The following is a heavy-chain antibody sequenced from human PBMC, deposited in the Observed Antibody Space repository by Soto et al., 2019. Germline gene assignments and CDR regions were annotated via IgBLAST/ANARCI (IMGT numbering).Heavy chain of an antibody. V-gene: IGHV3-21*01. CDR3: ARDHAPYCSGGSCYSVNAFDI. Sequence: GGSLRLSCAASGFTFSSYSMNWVRQAPGKGLEWVSSISSSSSYIYYADSVKGRFTISRDNAKNSLYLQMNSLRAEDTAVYYCARDHAPYCSGGSCYSVNAFDIWGQGTMVTVSS. J-gene: IGHJ3*02. CDR1: GFTFSSYS. D-gene: IGHD2-15*01. CDR2: ISSSSSYI.